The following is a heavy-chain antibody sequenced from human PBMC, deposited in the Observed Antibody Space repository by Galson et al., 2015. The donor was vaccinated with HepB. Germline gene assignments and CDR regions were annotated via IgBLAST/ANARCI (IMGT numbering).Heavy chain of an antibody. V-gene: IGHV3-23*01. Sequence: SLRLSCAASGFTFSSYAMSWVRQAPGKGLEWVSAISGSGGSTYYADSVKGRFTISRDNSKNTLYLQMNSLRAEDTAVYYCAKAGGLPVPAAIRGGYYYYGMDVWGQGTTVTVSS. CDR2: ISGSGGST. CDR1: GFTFSSYA. J-gene: IGHJ6*02. CDR3: AKAGGLPVPAAIRGGYYYYGMDV. D-gene: IGHD2-2*01.